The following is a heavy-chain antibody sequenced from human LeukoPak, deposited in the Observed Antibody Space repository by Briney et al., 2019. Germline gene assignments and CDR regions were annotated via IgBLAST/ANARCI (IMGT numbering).Heavy chain of an antibody. V-gene: IGHV3-23*01. J-gene: IGHJ4*02. CDR1: GFTFSGYA. CDR3: ASYDSSGYYSGLIDY. Sequence: GESLRLSCAASGFTFSGYAMSWVRQAPGKGLEWVSAISGSGGSTYYADSVKGRFTISRDNSKNTLYLQMNSLRAEDTAVYYCASYDSSGYYSGLIDYWGQGTLVTVSS. D-gene: IGHD3-22*01. CDR2: ISGSGGST.